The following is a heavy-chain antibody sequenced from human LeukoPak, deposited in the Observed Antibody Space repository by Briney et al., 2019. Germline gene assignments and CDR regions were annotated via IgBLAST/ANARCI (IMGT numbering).Heavy chain of an antibody. CDR3: ATAEIRDDYVWGSYRYVYFDY. J-gene: IGHJ4*02. D-gene: IGHD3-16*02. CDR1: GYTLTELS. V-gene: IGHV1-24*01. CDR2: FDPEDGET. Sequence: ASVKVSCKVSGYTLTELSMHWVRPAPGKGLEWMGGFDPEDGETIYAQKFQGRVTMTEDTSTDTAYMELSSLRSEDTAVYYCATAEIRDDYVWGSYRYVYFDYWGQGTLVTVSS.